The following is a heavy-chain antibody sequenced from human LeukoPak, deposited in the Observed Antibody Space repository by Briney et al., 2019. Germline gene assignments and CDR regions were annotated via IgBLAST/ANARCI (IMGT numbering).Heavy chain of an antibody. V-gene: IGHV3-21*01. CDR3: ARAPPSMVRGVIKHTYYFDY. Sequence: GGSLRLSCAAPGFTFRSYSMNWVRQAPGKGLGWVSSISSSSSYIYYADSVKGRFTISRDNAKNSLYLQMNSLRAEDTAVYYCARAPPSMVRGVIKHTYYFDYWGQGTLVTVSS. CDR2: ISSSSSYI. D-gene: IGHD3-10*01. CDR1: GFTFRSYS. J-gene: IGHJ4*02.